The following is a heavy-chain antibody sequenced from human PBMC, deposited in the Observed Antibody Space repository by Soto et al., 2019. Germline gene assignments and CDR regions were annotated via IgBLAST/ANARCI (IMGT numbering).Heavy chain of an antibody. CDR2: INHSGST. D-gene: IGHD3-22*01. Sequence: LSLTCAVYCVSFGGYSWSWMFKPTGKGLEWIGEINHSGSTNYNPSLKSRVTISVDTSKNQFSLKLSSVTAADTAVYYCARDYYDSSGRPTIDYWGQGTLVTVS. CDR3: ARDYYDSSGRPTIDY. J-gene: IGHJ4*02. V-gene: IGHV4-34*01. CDR1: CVSFGGYS.